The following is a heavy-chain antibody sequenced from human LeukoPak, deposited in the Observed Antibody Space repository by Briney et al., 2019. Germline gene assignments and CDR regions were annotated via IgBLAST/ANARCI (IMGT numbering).Heavy chain of an antibody. D-gene: IGHD6-19*01. CDR2: IYSGGST. J-gene: IGHJ3*02. V-gene: IGHV3-53*01. CDR3: ARGWAVAGPFNAFDI. CDR1: GFTVSSNY. Sequence: GGSLRLSCAASGFTVSSNYMSWVRQAPGKGLEWVSVIYSGGSTYYADSVKGRFTISRDNSKNTLYLQMNSLRAEDTAVYYCARGWAVAGPFNAFDIWGQGTMVTVSS.